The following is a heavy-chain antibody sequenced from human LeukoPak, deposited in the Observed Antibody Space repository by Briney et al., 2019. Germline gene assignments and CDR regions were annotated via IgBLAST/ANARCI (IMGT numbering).Heavy chain of an antibody. V-gene: IGHV1-46*01. D-gene: IGHD6-19*01. J-gene: IGHJ4*02. CDR2: INPSGGSK. CDR1: GYTFTNYY. CDR3: AREGEAVAATFDY. Sequence: ASVNVSCKASGYTFTNYYMHWVRQAPGQRLEWMGIINPSGGSKSYAQKFQGRVTITRNTSTSTVYMELSSLRSEDTAVYYCAREGEAVAATFDYWGQGTLVTVSS.